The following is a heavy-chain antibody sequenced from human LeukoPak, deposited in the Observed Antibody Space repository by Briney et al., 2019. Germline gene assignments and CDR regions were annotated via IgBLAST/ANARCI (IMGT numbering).Heavy chain of an antibody. D-gene: IGHD4-17*01. CDR3: ARTADYGDYGDY. CDR2: ISSNGGST. J-gene: IGHJ4*02. Sequence: PGGSLRLSCAASGFTFSSYAMHWVRQAPGKGLEYVSAISSNGGSTYYANSVKGRFTISRDNSKNTLYLQMGSLRAEDTAVYYCARTADYGDYGDYWGQGTLVTVSS. CDR1: GFTFSSYA. V-gene: IGHV3-64*01.